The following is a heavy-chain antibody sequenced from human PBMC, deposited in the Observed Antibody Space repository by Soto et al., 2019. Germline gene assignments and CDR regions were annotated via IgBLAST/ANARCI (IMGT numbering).Heavy chain of an antibody. CDR2: INPSGGST. V-gene: IGHV1-46*03. D-gene: IGHD3-10*01. J-gene: IGHJ6*03. Sequence: GASVKVSCKASGYTFTSYYMHWVRQAPGQGLEWMGIINPSGGSTSYAQKFQGRVTMARDTSTSTVYMELSSLRSEDTAVYYCARGPETIVRGVMGDYYYMGVWGKGTTVTVSS. CDR3: ARGPETIVRGVMGDYYYMGV. CDR1: GYTFTSYY.